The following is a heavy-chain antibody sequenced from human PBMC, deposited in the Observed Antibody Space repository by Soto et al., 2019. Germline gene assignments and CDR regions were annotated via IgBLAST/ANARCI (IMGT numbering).Heavy chain of an antibody. CDR3: ARDQRDSGDYLYYVDN. CDR2: ISYDVRNT. Sequence: XGSLRLSCAAPGFTFRNYCMQGVRQAQGKGLQWVAYISYDVRNTYYSDSVKGRFTVSRDNSKNTLSLQMTALTLEDTAVYYCARDQRDSGDYLYYVDNWGQRTLVTVSS. D-gene: IGHD4-17*01. CDR1: GFTFRNYC. V-gene: IGHV3-30*03. J-gene: IGHJ4*02.